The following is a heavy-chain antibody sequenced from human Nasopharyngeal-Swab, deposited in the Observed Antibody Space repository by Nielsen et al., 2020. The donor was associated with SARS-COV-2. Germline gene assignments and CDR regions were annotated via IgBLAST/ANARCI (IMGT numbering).Heavy chain of an antibody. Sequence: GESLKISCAASGFTLSSYGMHWVRQAPGKGLEWVAVISYDEINKYYVDSVKGRFTISRDNSKNTLYLQMNSLRAEDTAVYYCAKDPYSYGQPTTIDYWGQGTLVTVSS. CDR1: GFTLSSYG. CDR2: ISYDEINK. V-gene: IGHV3-30*18. CDR3: AKDPYSYGQPTTIDY. D-gene: IGHD5-18*01. J-gene: IGHJ4*02.